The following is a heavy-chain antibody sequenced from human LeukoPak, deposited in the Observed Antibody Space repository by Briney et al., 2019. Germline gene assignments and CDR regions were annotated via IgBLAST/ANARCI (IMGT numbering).Heavy chain of an antibody. V-gene: IGHV1-69*01. J-gene: IGHJ4*02. D-gene: IGHD3-22*01. CDR2: IIPIFGTA. CDR3: ARSRYSSGYYLDY. Sequence: SVKVSCKASGGTFSSYAISWVRQAPGQGLEWMGGIIPIFGTANDAQKFQGRVTITADESTSTAYMELSSLRSEDTAVYYCARSRYSSGYYLDYWGQGTLVTVSS. CDR1: GGTFSSYA.